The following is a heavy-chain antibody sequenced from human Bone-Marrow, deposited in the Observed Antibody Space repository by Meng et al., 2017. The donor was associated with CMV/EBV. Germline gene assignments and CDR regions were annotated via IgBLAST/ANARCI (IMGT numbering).Heavy chain of an antibody. CDR3: ARDGEYGYIDPYYGMDV. D-gene: IGHD5-18*01. V-gene: IGHV4-31*03. Sequence: SETLSLTCTVSGGPISSGGYYWSWIRQHPGKGLEWIGYIYYSGSTYYNPSLKSRVTISVDTYKSQFSQKLSSVTAADTAVYYCARDGEYGYIDPYYGMDVWGQGTTVTVSS. CDR1: GGPISSGGYY. CDR2: IYYSGST. J-gene: IGHJ6*02.